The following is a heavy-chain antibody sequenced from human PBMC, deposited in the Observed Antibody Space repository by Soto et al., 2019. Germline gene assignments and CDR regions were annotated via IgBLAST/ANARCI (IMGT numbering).Heavy chain of an antibody. CDR2: ISYDGSNK. J-gene: IGHJ6*02. V-gene: IGHV3-30-3*01. CDR3: ASGCSDYYGSGGGNIGMDV. CDR1: GFTFSSYA. Sequence: QVQLVESGGGVVQPGRSLRLSCAASGFTFSSYAMHWVRQAPGKGLEWVAVISYDGSNKYYADYVKGRFTISRENSKNTPYLQMNSLRAEDTAVYYCASGCSDYYGSGGGNIGMDVWGQGTTVTVSS. D-gene: IGHD3-10*01.